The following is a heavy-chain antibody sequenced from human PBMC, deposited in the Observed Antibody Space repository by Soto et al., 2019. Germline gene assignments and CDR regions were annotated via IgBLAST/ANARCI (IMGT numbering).Heavy chain of an antibody. J-gene: IGHJ6*02. D-gene: IGHD3-22*01. CDR3: AKDSNYYDSSGYYYPRATYYYYGMDV. Sequence: PGGSLRVSCAASGYTFSSYGMHWGRQAPGKGLEWVAVISYDGSNKYYADSVKGRFTISRDNSKNTLYLQMNSLRAEDTAVYYCAKDSNYYDSSGYYYPRATYYYYGMDVWGQGTTVTVSS. CDR1: GYTFSSYG. V-gene: IGHV3-30*18. CDR2: ISYDGSNK.